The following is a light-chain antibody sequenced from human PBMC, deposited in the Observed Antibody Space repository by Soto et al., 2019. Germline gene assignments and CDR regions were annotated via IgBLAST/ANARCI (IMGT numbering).Light chain of an antibody. V-gene: IGLV2-8*01. CDR1: SSDVGGYNY. CDR3: SAYAGSSTWV. CDR2: EVY. J-gene: IGLJ2*01. Sequence: QSAPTQPPSASGSPGQSVTFSCTGTSSDVGGYNYVSWYQQYPGKAPKLMIYEVYKRPSGVPDRFSGSKSGNTASLTVSGLPPEDEADYYCSAYAGSSTWVFGGGTKVTVL.